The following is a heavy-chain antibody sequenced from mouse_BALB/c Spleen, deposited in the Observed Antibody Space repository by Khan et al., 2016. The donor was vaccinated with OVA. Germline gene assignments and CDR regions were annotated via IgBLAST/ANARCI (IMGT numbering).Heavy chain of an antibody. CDR2: IWAGGST. Sequence: QVQLKQSGPGLVAPSQSLSITCTVSGFSLTSYGVHWVRQPPGKGLEWLGVIWAGGSTHYNSALMSRLSISKDNSKSQVFFKMNSLQTDDTAMYYCARLEDIWGQGTTLTVSS. D-gene: IGHD1-3*01. J-gene: IGHJ2*01. CDR3: ARLEDI. CDR1: GFSLTSYG. V-gene: IGHV2-9*02.